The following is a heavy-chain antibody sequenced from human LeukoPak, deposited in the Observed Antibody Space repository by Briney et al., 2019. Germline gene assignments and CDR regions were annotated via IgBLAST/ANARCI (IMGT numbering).Heavy chain of an antibody. V-gene: IGHV6-1*01. CDR3: ARDRELYFYYYYMDV. CDR2: TYYRSKWYT. CDR1: GYSISSGYN. J-gene: IGHJ6*03. D-gene: IGHD1-7*01. Sequence: SETLSLTCSVSGYSISSGYNWGWIRQSPGQGLEWLGRTYYRSKWYTDYPLSVKSRITINPDTSKDQFSLQLNSVTPEDTAVYYCARDRELYFYYYYMDVWGKGTTVTVSS.